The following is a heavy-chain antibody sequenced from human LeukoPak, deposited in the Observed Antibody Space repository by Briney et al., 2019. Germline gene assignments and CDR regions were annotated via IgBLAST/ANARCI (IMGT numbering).Heavy chain of an antibody. CDR2: ISYDGSNK. V-gene: IGHV3-30*18. J-gene: IGHJ4*02. CDR3: ANGPRGLGY. CDR1: GFTFSSYG. Sequence: PGGSLRLSCAAPGFTFSSYGMHWVRQAPGKGLEWVAVISYDGSNKYYADSVKGRFTISRDNSKNTLYLQMNSLRAEDTAVYYCANGPRGLGYWGQGTLVTVSS.